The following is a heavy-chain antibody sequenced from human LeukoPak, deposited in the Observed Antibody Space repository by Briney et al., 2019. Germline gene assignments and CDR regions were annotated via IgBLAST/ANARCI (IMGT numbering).Heavy chain of an antibody. V-gene: IGHV3-48*01. CDR1: GFTFSSYS. J-gene: IGHJ4*02. Sequence: PGGSLRLSCAASGFTFSSYSMNWVRQAPGKGLEWVSNISSSSSTIYYADSVKGRFTVSRDNAKSSLYLQMNSLRAEDTAVYYCARDSSSWYGSFDYWGQGTLVTVSS. D-gene: IGHD6-13*01. CDR2: ISSSSSTI. CDR3: ARDSSSWYGSFDY.